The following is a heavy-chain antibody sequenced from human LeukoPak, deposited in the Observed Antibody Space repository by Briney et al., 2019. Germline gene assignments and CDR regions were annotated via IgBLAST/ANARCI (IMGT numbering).Heavy chain of an antibody. CDR2: IYHSGST. CDR3: AGLSNWNYVAY. D-gene: IGHD1-1*01. CDR1: GYSISSGYY. Sequence: SETLSLTCTVSGYSISSGYYWGWIRQPPGKGLEWIGSIYHSGSTYYNPSLKSRVTISVDTSKNQFSLKLNSVTAADTAMYYCAGLSNWNYVAYWGQGTLVTVSS. J-gene: IGHJ4*02. V-gene: IGHV4-38-2*02.